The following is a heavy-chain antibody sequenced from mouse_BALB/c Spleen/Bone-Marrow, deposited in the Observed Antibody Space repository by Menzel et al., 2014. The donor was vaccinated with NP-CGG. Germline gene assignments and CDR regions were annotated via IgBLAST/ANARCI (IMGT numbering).Heavy chain of an antibody. Sequence: EVNVVESGGGLVKPGGSLKLSCAASGFTFSDYYMYWVRQTPEKRLEWAATISDGGSYIYYPDSVKGRFTISRDNAKNNLYLQMSSLKSEDTAMYYCARGSSYFDYWGQGTTLTVSS. D-gene: IGHD1-1*01. V-gene: IGHV5-4*02. CDR3: ARGSSYFDY. CDR2: ISDGGSYI. J-gene: IGHJ2*01. CDR1: GFTFSDYY.